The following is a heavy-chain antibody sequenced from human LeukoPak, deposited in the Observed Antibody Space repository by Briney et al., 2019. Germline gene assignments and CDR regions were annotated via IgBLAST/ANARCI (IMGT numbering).Heavy chain of an antibody. Sequence: PSETLSLTCAVYGGSFSDYYWSWLRQPPGKGLEWIGEINHSGTTNYSPSLKSRVSISVGTSKNQFSLKLNSVPAADAAMYYCASHYSSGSYRYTGSFDSWGQGMLVNVSS. CDR3: ASHYSSGSYRYTGSFDS. V-gene: IGHV4-34*01. D-gene: IGHD3-16*02. CDR2: INHSGTT. J-gene: IGHJ4*02. CDR1: GGSFSDYY.